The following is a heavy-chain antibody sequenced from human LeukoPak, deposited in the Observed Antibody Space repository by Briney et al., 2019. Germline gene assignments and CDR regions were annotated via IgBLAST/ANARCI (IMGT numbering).Heavy chain of an antibody. V-gene: IGHV3-21*01. D-gene: IGHD1-20*01. CDR2: ISSSSSYI. CDR3: ARQSITGTDLVH. J-gene: IGHJ4*02. Sequence: GGSLRLSCAASGFTFSSYSMNWVRQAPGKGLEWVSSISSSSSYIYYADSVKGRFTISRDNAKNSLYLQMNSLRAEDTAVYYCARQSITGTDLVHWGQGTLVTVSS. CDR1: GFTFSSYS.